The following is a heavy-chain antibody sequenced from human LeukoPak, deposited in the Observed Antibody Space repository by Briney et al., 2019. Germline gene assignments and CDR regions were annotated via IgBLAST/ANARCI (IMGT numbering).Heavy chain of an antibody. D-gene: IGHD2-15*01. CDR3: ARGDCSGGICYSDSAFDV. Sequence: SQTLSLTCAISGDSVSSNSTAWNWIRQAPSRGLEWLGRADYRSKWYNDYAVSVKSRIAINPDTSTTPLSLQLNSVTPEDTAVYFCARGDCSGGICYSDSAFDVWGQGTMVTVSS. CDR2: ADYRSKWYN. J-gene: IGHJ3*01. V-gene: IGHV6-1*01. CDR1: GDSVSSNSTA.